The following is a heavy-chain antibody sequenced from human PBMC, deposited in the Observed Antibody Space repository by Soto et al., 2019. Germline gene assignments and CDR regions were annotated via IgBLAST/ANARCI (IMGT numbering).Heavy chain of an antibody. CDR2: ISGSGGST. Sequence: GGSLRLSCAASGFTFSSYAMSWVRQAPGKGLEWVSAISGSGGSTYYADSVKGPFTISRDNSKNTLYMQRNSLRAEDTAVYDCAKDSVARIVVEPDWFDYWGQGTLVTVSS. D-gene: IGHD3-22*01. J-gene: IGHJ5*01. V-gene: IGHV3-23*01. CDR3: AKDSVARIVVEPDWFDY. CDR1: GFTFSSYA.